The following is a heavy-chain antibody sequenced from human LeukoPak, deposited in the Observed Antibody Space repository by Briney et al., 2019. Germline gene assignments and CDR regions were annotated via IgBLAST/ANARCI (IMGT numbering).Heavy chain of an antibody. Sequence: SETLSLTCAVYGGSFSGYYWSWIRQPPGKGLEWIGEINHSGSTNYNPSLKSRVTISVDTSKNQFSLKLSSVTAADTAVYYCARTRSGWLFDYWGQGTLVTVSS. J-gene: IGHJ4*02. V-gene: IGHV4-34*01. CDR3: ARTRSGWLFDY. CDR2: INHSGST. CDR1: GGSFSGYY. D-gene: IGHD6-19*01.